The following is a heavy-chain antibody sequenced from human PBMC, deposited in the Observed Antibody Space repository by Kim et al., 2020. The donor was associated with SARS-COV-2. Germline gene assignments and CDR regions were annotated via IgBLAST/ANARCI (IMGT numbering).Heavy chain of an antibody. CDR1: GGSFSGYY. V-gene: IGHV4-34*01. D-gene: IGHD3-3*01. J-gene: IGHJ3*02. CDR2: INHSGST. CDR3: ARGPVLRFLEWFSPDAFDI. Sequence: SETLSLTCAVYGGSFSGYYWSWIRQPPGKGLEWIGEINHSGSTNYNPSLKSRVTISVDTSKNQFSLKLSSVTAADTAVYYCARGPVLRFLEWFSPDAFDIWGQGTMVTVSS.